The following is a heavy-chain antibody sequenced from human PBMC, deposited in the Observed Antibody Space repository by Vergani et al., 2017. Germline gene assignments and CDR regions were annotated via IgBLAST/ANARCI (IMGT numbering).Heavy chain of an antibody. V-gene: IGHV1-8*01. CDR2: MNPNSGNT. J-gene: IGHJ6*02. D-gene: IGHD3-22*01. Sequence: QVQLVQSGAEVKKPGASVKVSCKASGYTFTSYDINWVRQATGQGLEWMGWMNPNSGNTGYAQKFQGRVTMTRNTSLSTAYMELSSLRSEDTAVYYWACYYDSSGYYYYYYYGMDVWGQGTTVTVSS. CDR1: GYTFTSYD. CDR3: ACYYDSSGYYYYYYYGMDV.